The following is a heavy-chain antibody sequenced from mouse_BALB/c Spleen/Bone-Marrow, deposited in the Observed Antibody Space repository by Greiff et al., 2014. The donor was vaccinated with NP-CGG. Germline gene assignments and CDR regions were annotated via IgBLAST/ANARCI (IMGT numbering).Heavy chain of an antibody. J-gene: IGHJ1*01. Sequence: VQLQQSGAELAKPGASVKLSCTASGFNIKDTYMRWVKQRPEQGLEWIGRIDPANGDTKYDPKFQGKATITADTSSNTAYLQLSSLTSEDTAVYYCTKPSFYYGSSYWYIDVWGAGTTVTVSS. CDR3: TKPSFYYGSSYWYIDV. CDR1: GFNIKDTY. D-gene: IGHD1-1*01. CDR2: IDPANGDT. V-gene: IGHV14-3*02.